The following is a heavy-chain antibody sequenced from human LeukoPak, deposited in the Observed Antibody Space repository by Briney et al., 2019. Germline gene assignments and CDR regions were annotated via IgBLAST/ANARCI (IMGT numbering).Heavy chain of an antibody. D-gene: IGHD1-26*01. Sequence: SETLSLTCSVSGGTIRSYYWSWIRQPPGKGLEWIGYISYSGSTKYNPSLESRVTISVDTSKSQFSLKLRSVTAADTAVYYCARDRTYSDSSPTYFYGMDVWGHGTTVTVSS. V-gene: IGHV4-59*01. J-gene: IGHJ6*02. CDR2: ISYSGST. CDR3: ARDRTYSDSSPTYFYGMDV. CDR1: GGTIRSYY.